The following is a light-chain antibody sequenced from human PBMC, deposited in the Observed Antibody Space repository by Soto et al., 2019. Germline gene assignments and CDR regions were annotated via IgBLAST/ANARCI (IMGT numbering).Light chain of an antibody. CDR2: AAS. Sequence: DIQMTQSPSSLSASVGDRVTITCRASQSISSYLNWYQQKPGKAPKLLIYAASSLQSGVPSRFSGSGSGTDFTPTISSLQPEDFATYYCQQSYSTLLTFGGGTKVDI. CDR1: QSISSY. CDR3: QQSYSTLLT. J-gene: IGKJ4*01. V-gene: IGKV1-39*01.